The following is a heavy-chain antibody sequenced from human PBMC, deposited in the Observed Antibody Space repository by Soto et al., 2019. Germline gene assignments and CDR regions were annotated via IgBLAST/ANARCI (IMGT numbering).Heavy chain of an antibody. CDR1: GLSFSNYD. J-gene: IGHJ4*02. V-gene: IGHV3-23*01. CDR2: ISGSGKNT. CDR3: AKDTGRYQLLRYFDY. Sequence: PGGSLRLSCVASGLSFSNYDMSWVRQAPGKGLDWVSTISGSGKNTYYADSVKGRFTISRDNSRNTIYLQMNSLRAEDTAVYYCAKDTGRYQLLRYFDYWGQGTLVTVSS. D-gene: IGHD2-2*01.